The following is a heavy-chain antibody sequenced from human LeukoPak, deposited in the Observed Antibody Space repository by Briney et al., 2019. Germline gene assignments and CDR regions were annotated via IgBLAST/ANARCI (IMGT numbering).Heavy chain of an antibody. CDR1: GGSISSHY. CDR2: VHVTRGT. CDR3: ARYLRDGYNYYFDY. J-gene: IGHJ4*02. V-gene: IGHV4-4*07. D-gene: IGHD1-1*01. Sequence: PSETLSLTCSVSGGSISSHYWSWIRQPAGKGLEWIGRVHVTRGTNYNPSLKSRVTMSVDTSKSQFSLRLSSVTAADMAVYYCARYLRDGYNYYFDYWGQGTLVTVSS.